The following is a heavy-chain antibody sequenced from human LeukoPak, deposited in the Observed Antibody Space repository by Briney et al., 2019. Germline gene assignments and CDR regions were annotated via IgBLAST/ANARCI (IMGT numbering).Heavy chain of an antibody. Sequence: PSETLSLTCTVSGGSISSYYWSWIRQPPGKGLEWIGYIYYSGSTNYNPSLKSRVTISVDTSKNQFSLKLSSVTAADTAVYYCARGRLVVVVAAYYYYGMDVWGQGTTVTVSS. J-gene: IGHJ6*02. CDR1: GGSISSYY. CDR3: ARGRLVVVVAAYYYYGMDV. V-gene: IGHV4-59*12. D-gene: IGHD2-15*01. CDR2: IYYSGST.